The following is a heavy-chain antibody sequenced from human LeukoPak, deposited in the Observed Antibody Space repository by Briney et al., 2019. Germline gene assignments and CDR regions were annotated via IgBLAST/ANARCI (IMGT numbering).Heavy chain of an antibody. CDR2: IIPILGTA. D-gene: IGHD1-26*01. V-gene: IGHV1-69*04. Sequence: GSSVKVSCKASGGTFSSYAISWVRQAPGQGLEWMGRIIPILGTANYAQKFQGRVTITADKSTSTAYMELSSLRSEDTAVYYCARDLRLSGSYFRFDPWGQGTLVTVSS. CDR1: GGTFSSYA. CDR3: ARDLRLSGSYFRFDP. J-gene: IGHJ5*02.